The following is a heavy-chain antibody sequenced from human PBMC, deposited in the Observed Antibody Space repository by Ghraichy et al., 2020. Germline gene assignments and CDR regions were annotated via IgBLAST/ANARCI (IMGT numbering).Heavy chain of an antibody. CDR3: ARSRVLRYFDWLYPGGHDAFDI. D-gene: IGHD3-9*01. V-gene: IGHV4-59*01. Sequence: SQTLSLTCTVSGGSISSYYWSWIRQPPGKGLEWIGDIYYSGSTNYNPSLKSRVTISVDTSKNKFSLKLSSVTAPDTTVYYCARSRVLRYFDWLYPGGHDAFDIWGQGTMVTVSS. J-gene: IGHJ3*02. CDR1: GGSISSYY. CDR2: IYYSGST.